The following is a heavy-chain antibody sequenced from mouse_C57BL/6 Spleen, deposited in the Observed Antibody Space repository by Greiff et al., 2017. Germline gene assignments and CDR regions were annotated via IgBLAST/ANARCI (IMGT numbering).Heavy chain of an antibody. CDR2: INPNNGGT. CDR3: ARILLLRAMDY. CDR1: GYTFTDYY. V-gene: IGHV1-26*01. J-gene: IGHJ4*01. D-gene: IGHD2-10*01. Sequence: EVQLQQSGPELVKPGASVKISCKASGYTFTDYYMNWVKQSHGKSLEWIGDINPNNGGTSYNQKFKGKATLTVDKSSSTAYMDLRSLTSEDSAVYYCARILLLRAMDYWGQGTSVTVSS.